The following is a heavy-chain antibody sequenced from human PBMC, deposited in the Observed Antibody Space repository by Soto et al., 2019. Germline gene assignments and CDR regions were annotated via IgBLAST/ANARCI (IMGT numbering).Heavy chain of an antibody. CDR1: GFTFSIYA. CDR2: ISGSGGST. D-gene: IGHD2-2*01. CDR3: AKGFPRYCSSTSCYENPPFDY. V-gene: IGHV3-23*01. Sequence: PGGSLRLSCAASGFTFSIYAMSWFRQAPGKGLEWVSAISGSGGSTYYADSVKGRFTISRDNSKNTLYLQMNSLRAEDTAVYYCAKGFPRYCSSTSCYENPPFDYWGQGTLVTVSS. J-gene: IGHJ4*02.